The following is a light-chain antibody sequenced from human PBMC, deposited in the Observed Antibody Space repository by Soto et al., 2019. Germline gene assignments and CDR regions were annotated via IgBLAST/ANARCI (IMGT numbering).Light chain of an antibody. Sequence: EIVLTQSPGTLSLSPGDSATLSCRASQSVSSTFLAWYQHKPGRPPRLLIHGASSRATGIPDRFTGSGSGTDFTLTISRLEPEDSAVYYCHQYDKAPQTFGQGTKVDIK. CDR1: QSVSSTF. J-gene: IGKJ1*01. CDR2: GAS. V-gene: IGKV3-20*01. CDR3: HQYDKAPQT.